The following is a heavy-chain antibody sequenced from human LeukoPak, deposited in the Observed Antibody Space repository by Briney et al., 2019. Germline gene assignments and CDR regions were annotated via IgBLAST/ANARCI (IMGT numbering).Heavy chain of an antibody. CDR2: TSGSGGST. Sequence: GGSLRLSCAASGFTLSSYAMSWVRQAPGNGLEWVSATSGSGGSTYYADSVKGRFAISRDNSKNTLYLQMNSLRAEDTAVYYCAKGSIVVAYAFDIWGQGTMVTVSS. D-gene: IGHD3-22*01. J-gene: IGHJ3*02. CDR3: AKGSIVVAYAFDI. CDR1: GFTLSSYA. V-gene: IGHV3-23*01.